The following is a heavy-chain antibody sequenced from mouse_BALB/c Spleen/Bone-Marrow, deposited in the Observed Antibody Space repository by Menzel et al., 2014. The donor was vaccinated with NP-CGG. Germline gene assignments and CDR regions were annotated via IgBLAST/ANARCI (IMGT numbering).Heavy chain of an antibody. CDR3: ARGLYGNYGE. D-gene: IGHD2-1*01. J-gene: IGHJ4*01. CDR1: GYTFSSYW. Sequence: VQLQQSGAELMKPGASVKISCKATGYTFSSYWIEWVKQRPGHGLEWIGEILPGSDTSNYNEEFKGKATFTADTSSNTAHMQLSSLTSEDSAVYYCARGLYGNYGEWGQGTSVTVFS. V-gene: IGHV1-9*01. CDR2: ILPGSDTS.